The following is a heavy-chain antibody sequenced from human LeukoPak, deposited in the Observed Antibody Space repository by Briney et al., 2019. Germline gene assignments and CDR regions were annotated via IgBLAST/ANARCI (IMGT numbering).Heavy chain of an antibody. V-gene: IGHV3-7*01. Sequence: GGSLRLSCAVSGFTFNAFWMSWVRQAPGKGLEWVANIDEDGSEKYYVESVKGRFTISRDNAKNTLYLQMNSLRADDTAVYYCARVVTAAWDWFDPWGQGTLVTVSS. CDR2: IDEDGSEK. D-gene: IGHD2-2*01. CDR3: ARVVTAAWDWFDP. J-gene: IGHJ5*02. CDR1: GFTFNAFW.